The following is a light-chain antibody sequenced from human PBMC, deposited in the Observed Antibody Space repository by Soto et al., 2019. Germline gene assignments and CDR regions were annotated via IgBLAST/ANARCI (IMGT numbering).Light chain of an antibody. CDR2: GAS. V-gene: IGKV3-20*01. CDR1: QSVIRNY. J-gene: IGKJ2*01. CDR3: QTYDTSPYD. Sequence: EGMLTQSPGTLSLSPGEGAILSCRSSQSVIRNYLAWYQKKPGQAPRLLIYGASSRATGIPDRFSGSGSGTGFTLTISRLEPEDFAVYYCQTYDTSPYDFGQGTKLEI.